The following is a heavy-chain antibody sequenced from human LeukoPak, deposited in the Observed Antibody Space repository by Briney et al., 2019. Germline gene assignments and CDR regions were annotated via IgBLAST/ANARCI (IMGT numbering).Heavy chain of an antibody. CDR3: ARDWPTVIADY. Sequence: ASVKVSCKASGYTFTGYYMHWVRQAPGQGLEWMGWISANNGDTKYAQRMQDRLTMTTDTSTSTAYMDLRSLSSDDTAIYYCARDWPTVIADYWGQGTLVTVSS. CDR2: ISANNGDT. D-gene: IGHD4-11*01. CDR1: GYTFTGYY. V-gene: IGHV1-18*04. J-gene: IGHJ4*02.